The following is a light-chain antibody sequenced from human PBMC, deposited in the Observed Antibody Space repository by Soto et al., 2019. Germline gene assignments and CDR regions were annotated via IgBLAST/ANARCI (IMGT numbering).Light chain of an antibody. J-gene: IGLJ1*01. CDR3: QSYDRSLSAPYV. V-gene: IGLV1-40*01. CDR1: SANIGAGYD. CDR2: GNT. Sequence: QSVLTQPPSVSGAPGQRVTISCSGSSANIGAGYDVHWYQQLPGTAPKLLIYGNTNRPSGVPDRFSGSKSGASASLAITGLQPDDEADYYCQSYDRSLSAPYVFGTGTKVTVL.